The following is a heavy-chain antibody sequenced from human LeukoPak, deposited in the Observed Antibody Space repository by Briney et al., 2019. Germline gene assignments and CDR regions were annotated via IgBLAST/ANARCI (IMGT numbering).Heavy chain of an antibody. CDR1: GYTFTSYD. J-gene: IGHJ4*02. V-gene: IGHV1-8*01. Sequence: ASVKVSCKASGYTFTSYDINWVRQATGQGLEWMGWMNPNSGNTGYAQKFQGRVTMTRNTSISTAYMELSSLRAEDTAVYYCARARTEIVVVPAASAYWGQGTLVTVSS. CDR3: ARARTEIVVVPAASAY. CDR2: MNPNSGNT. D-gene: IGHD2-2*01.